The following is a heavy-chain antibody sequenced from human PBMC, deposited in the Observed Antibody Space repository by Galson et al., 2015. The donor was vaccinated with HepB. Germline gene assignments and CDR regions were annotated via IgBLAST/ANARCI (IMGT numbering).Heavy chain of an antibody. CDR3: VTGEQGAWDY. CDR2: IKEDENAK. J-gene: IGHJ4*02. D-gene: IGHD1/OR15-1a*01. Sequence: SLRLSCAASGLTFRWYWMSWVRQAPGKGLEWVVIIKEDENAKDYVDSVKGRFTISRDNAKNSLYLQMSSLRGEDTAVYYCVTGEQGAWDYWGQGTLVIVSS. V-gene: IGHV3-7*03. CDR1: GLTFRWYW.